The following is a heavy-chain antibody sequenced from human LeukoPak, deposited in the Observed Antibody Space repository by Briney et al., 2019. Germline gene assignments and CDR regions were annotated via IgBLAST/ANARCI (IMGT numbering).Heavy chain of an antibody. J-gene: IGHJ4*02. CDR1: GYTFTDYY. V-gene: IGHV1-69-2*01. Sequence: ASVKVSCKVSGYTFTDYYMHWVPQAPGKGREWMGLVDPEDGETIYAEKFQGRVTITADTSTDTAYMELSSLRSEDTAVYYCATGLYDSSGGDFDYWGQGTLVTVSS. D-gene: IGHD3-22*01. CDR2: VDPEDGET. CDR3: ATGLYDSSGGDFDY.